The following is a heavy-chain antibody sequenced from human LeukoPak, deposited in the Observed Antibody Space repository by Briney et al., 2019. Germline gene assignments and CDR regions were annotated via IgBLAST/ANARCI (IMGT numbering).Heavy chain of an antibody. V-gene: IGHV4-30-4*01. J-gene: IGHJ4*02. CDR2: IYYSGST. CDR3: ARDTVLLGGNSGLDY. Sequence: SETLSLTCTLSGGSISSGNYYWGWVRQPPGKGLEWIGYIYYSGSTYYNPSLKSRVTISVDTSKNQFSLKLSSVTAAVTAVYYCARDTVLLGGNSGLDYWGQGTLVTVSS. CDR1: GGSISSGNYY. D-gene: IGHD4-23*01.